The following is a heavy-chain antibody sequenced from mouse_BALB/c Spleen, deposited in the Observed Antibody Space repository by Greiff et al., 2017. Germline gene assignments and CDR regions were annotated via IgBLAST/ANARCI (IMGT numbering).Heavy chain of an antibody. CDR2: IYPGDGDT. CDR1: GYASSSSW. V-gene: IGHV1-82*01. Sequence: QVQLKQSGPELVKPGASVKISCKASGYASSSSWMNWVKQRPGQGLEWIGRIYPGDGDTNYNGKFKGKATLTADKSSSTAYMQLSSLTSVDSAVYFCATPYAYWGQGTLVTVSA. CDR3: ATPYAY. D-gene: IGHD2-10*01. J-gene: IGHJ3*01.